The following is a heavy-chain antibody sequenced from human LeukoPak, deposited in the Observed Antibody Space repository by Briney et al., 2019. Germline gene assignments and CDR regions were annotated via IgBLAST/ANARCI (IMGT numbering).Heavy chain of an antibody. CDR2: INHSGST. CDR1: GGSFSGYY. CDR3: AGDNYGVQWYFEL. J-gene: IGHJ2*01. Sequence: SETLSLTCAVYGGSFSGYYWSWIHQPPGKGLEWIGEINHSGSTNYNPSLKSRVTISVDTSNNQFSLKLSSVTAADTAVYYLAGDNYGVQWYFELWGRGTLVTVSS. D-gene: IGHD4-11*01. V-gene: IGHV4-34*01.